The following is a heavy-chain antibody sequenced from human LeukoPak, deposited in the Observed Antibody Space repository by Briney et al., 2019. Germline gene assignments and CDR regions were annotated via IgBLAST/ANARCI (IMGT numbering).Heavy chain of an antibody. CDR1: GFTFSQYS. CDR2: ISSSSSYI. D-gene: IGHD3-22*01. J-gene: IGHJ4*02. V-gene: IGHV3-21*01. Sequence: GGSLRLSCAASGFTFSQYSINWVRQAPGKGLEWVSSISSSSSYIYYADSVKGRFTISRDNAKNSLYLQMNSLRAEDTAVYYCARVFSSGYYYGDFDYWGQGTLVTVSS. CDR3: ARVFSSGYYYGDFDY.